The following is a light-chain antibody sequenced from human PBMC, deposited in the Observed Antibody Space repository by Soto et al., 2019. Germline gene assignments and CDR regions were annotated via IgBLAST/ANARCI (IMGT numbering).Light chain of an antibody. Sequence: QSVLAQPASVSGSRGQSITSSCTGTSSDVGRYNYVSWFQQHPGKVPKLIIYDVSNWPSGVSDRFSGSKSGNTASLTISGLQPEDEADYYRSSFTSSSTFVFGTGTKVTVL. CDR2: DVS. CDR3: SSFTSSSTFV. J-gene: IGLJ1*01. V-gene: IGLV2-14*03. CDR1: SSDVGRYNY.